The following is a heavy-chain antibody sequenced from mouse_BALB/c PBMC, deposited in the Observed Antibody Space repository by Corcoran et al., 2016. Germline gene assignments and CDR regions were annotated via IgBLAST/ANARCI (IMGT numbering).Heavy chain of an antibody. CDR3: ARASGSSYYFDY. V-gene: IGHV9-3-1*01. CDR1: GYTFTNYG. Sequence: QIQLVQSGPELKKPGETVKISCKASGYTFTNYGMNWVKQAPGKGLKWMGWINTYTGEPTYADDFKGRFAFSLETSASTAYLQINNLKNEDTATYCCARASGSSYYFDYGGQGTTLTVSS. CDR2: INTYTGEP. D-gene: IGHD1-1*01. J-gene: IGHJ2*01.